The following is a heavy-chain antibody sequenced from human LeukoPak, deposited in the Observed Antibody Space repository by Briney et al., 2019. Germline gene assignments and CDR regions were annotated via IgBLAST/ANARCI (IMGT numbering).Heavy chain of an antibody. CDR1: GYNFISYY. D-gene: IGHD6-19*01. V-gene: IGHV1-46*01. Sequence: GASVKVSCKASGYNFISYYMHWVRQAPGQGLEWMGIINPSGGSTGYAQKFQDRVTMTRDTSTSTVYVELSSLKSEDTAVYYCAREDVVLVDGVRYLYYGLDVWGQGTTVTVSS. J-gene: IGHJ6*02. CDR3: AREDVVLVDGVRYLYYGLDV. CDR2: INPSGGST.